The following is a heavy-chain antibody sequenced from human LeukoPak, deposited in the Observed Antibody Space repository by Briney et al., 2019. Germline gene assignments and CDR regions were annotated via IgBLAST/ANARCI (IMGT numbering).Heavy chain of an antibody. CDR3: ASRCSSTSCHYYYMDV. CDR1: GGSISSSNW. CDR2: IYHSGST. Sequence: SGTLSLTCAVSGGSISSSNWWSWVRQPPGKGLEWIGEIYHSGSTNYNPSLKSRVTISVDKSKNQFSLKLSSVTAADTAVYYCASRCSSTSCHYYYMDVWGKGTTVTVS. V-gene: IGHV4-4*02. D-gene: IGHD2-2*01. J-gene: IGHJ6*03.